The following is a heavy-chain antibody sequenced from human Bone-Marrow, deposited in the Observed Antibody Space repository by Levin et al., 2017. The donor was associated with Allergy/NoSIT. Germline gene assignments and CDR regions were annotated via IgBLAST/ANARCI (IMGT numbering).Heavy chain of an antibody. J-gene: IGHJ3*02. CDR1: GFAFSNFA. V-gene: IGHV3-23*01. D-gene: IGHD3-10*01. Sequence: QSGGSLRLSCVASGFAFSNFAMSWVRQAPGKGLEWVAAFSGGTFYTRSVQGRFTISRDNSQNTLFLHMNYLRAEDTAIYYCVKEGVNVPNDGFDIWGQGTRVTVSS. CDR2: FSGGT. CDR3: VKEGVNVPNDGFDI.